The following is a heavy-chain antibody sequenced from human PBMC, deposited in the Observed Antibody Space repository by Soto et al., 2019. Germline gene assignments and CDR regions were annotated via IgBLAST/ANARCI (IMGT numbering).Heavy chain of an antibody. D-gene: IGHD5-18*01. J-gene: IGHJ6*02. CDR3: ARGAPRGDSYGYDYYYYGMDV. CDR2: MNPNSGNT. Sequence: ASVKVSCKASGYTFTSYDINWVRQATGQGLEWMGWMNPNSGNTGYAQKFQGRVTMTRNTSISTAYMELSSLRSEDTAVYYCARGAPRGDSYGYDYYYYGMDVWGQGTTVTVSS. CDR1: GYTFTSYD. V-gene: IGHV1-8*01.